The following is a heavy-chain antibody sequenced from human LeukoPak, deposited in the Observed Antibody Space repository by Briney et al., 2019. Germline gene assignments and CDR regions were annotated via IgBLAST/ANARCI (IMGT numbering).Heavy chain of an antibody. Sequence: GGSLRLSCAASGFSFSSYGMHWVRQAPGKGLEWVSVISYDGSNKYYADSVKGRFTISRDNSKNTLYLQMNSLRAEDTAVYYCAKAVGSFQHWGQGTLVTVSS. CDR3: AKAVGSFQH. J-gene: IGHJ1*01. D-gene: IGHD3-10*01. CDR2: ISYDGSNK. CDR1: GFSFSSYG. V-gene: IGHV3-30*18.